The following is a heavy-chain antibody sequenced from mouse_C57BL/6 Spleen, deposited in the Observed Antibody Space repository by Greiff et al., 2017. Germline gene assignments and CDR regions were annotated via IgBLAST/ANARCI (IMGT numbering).Heavy chain of an antibody. V-gene: IGHV1-15*01. CDR1: GYTFTDYE. CDR2: IDPETGGT. CDR3: TRDHYYGSSYAGF. J-gene: IGHJ2*01. D-gene: IGHD1-1*01. Sequence: QVQLKESGAELVRPGASVTLSCKASGYTFTDYEMHWVKQTPVHGLEWIGAIDPETGGTAYNQKFKGKAILTADKSSSTAYMELRRLTSEASAVYYCTRDHYYGSSYAGFWGQGTTLTVSS.